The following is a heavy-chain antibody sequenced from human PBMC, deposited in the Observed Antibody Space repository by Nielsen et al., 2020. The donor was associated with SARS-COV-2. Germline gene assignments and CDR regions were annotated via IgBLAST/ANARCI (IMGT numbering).Heavy chain of an antibody. CDR3: ARGDLVVVPSPLLGLGPIFYYFCLDV. J-gene: IGHJ6*03. CDR2: VSHSGST. D-gene: IGHD2-2*02. V-gene: IGHV4-4*01. Sequence: VRQMPGKGLEWIGEVSHSGSTNYSPSLKSRVTLSMDKSRRQFSLRLTSVSAADTAVYFCARGDLVVVPSPLLGLGPIFYYFCLDVWGKGTTVTVSS.